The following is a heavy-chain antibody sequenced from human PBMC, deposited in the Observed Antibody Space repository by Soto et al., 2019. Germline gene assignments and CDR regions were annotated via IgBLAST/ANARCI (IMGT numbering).Heavy chain of an antibody. CDR2: INDSGST. Sequence: PSETLSLTCAVYGGSFSGYYWNWIRQPPGKGLEWIGEINDSGSTNYNPSLKSRLTISVDTSKNQFSLKLSSVTAADTAVYYCARDTYDFWSGYSKFDPWGQGTLVTVSS. D-gene: IGHD3-3*01. CDR1: GGSFSGYY. J-gene: IGHJ5*02. CDR3: ARDTYDFWSGYSKFDP. V-gene: IGHV4-34*01.